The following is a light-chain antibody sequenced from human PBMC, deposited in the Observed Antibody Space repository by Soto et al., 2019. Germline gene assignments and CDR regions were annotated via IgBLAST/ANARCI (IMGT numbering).Light chain of an antibody. CDR1: QSVSSN. CDR3: QQYNNWPLT. CDR2: GAS. V-gene: IGKV3-15*01. J-gene: IGKJ4*01. Sequence: EIVMTRSPATLSVSPGERATLSCRASQSVSSNSAWYQQKPGQAPRLLIYGASTRATGIPARFSGSGSGTEFTLTISSLQSEDFAVYYCQQYNNWPLTFGGGTKVDIK.